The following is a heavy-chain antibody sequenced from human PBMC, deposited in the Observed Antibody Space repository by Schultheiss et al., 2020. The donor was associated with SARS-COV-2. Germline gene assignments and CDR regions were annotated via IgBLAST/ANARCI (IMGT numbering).Heavy chain of an antibody. D-gene: IGHD3-10*02. CDR3: TRWSGNYPFPYDY. CDR1: GFTFSSYA. Sequence: GGSLRLSCAASGFTFSSYAMSWVRQAPGKGLEWVSAISGSGGSTYYADSVKGRFTISRDNSKNTLYLQMNSLRAEDTAVYYCTRWSGNYPFPYDYWGQGTLVTVSS. V-gene: IGHV3-23*01. J-gene: IGHJ4*02. CDR2: ISGSGGST.